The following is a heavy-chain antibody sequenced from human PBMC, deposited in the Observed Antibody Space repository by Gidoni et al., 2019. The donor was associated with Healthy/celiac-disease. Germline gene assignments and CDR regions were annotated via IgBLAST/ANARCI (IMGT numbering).Heavy chain of an antibody. Sequence: QVQLVEPGGGLVKPGGALRRSCAASGFTCRDYYMSWIRQAPGKGLEWVSYITSGSTIHYADSVKGRFTISRDNANNSLYLQMNSLRAEDTAVYYCARGRLHLDYWGQGTLVTVSS. D-gene: IGHD5-12*01. V-gene: IGHV3-11*01. CDR1: GFTCRDYY. CDR3: ARGRLHLDY. CDR2: ITSGSTI. J-gene: IGHJ4*02.